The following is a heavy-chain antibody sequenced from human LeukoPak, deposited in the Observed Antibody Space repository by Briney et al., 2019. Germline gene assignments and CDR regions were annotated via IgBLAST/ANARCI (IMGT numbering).Heavy chain of an antibody. V-gene: IGHV1-46*01. J-gene: IGHJ4*02. CDR3: ARGAGWLQETFDY. Sequence: ASVKVSCKASGYTFTSYYMHWVRQAPGQGLEWMGIINPSGGSTSYAQKFQGRVTMTRDTSISTAYMELSRLRSDDAAVYYCARGAGWLQETFDYWGQGTLVTVSS. CDR2: INPSGGST. D-gene: IGHD5-24*01. CDR1: GYTFTSYY.